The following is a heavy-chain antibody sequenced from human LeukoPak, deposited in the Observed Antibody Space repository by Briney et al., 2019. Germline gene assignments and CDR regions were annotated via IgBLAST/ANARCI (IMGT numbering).Heavy chain of an antibody. J-gene: IGHJ4*02. V-gene: IGHV3-53*01. CDR2: IYSGGST. Sequence: PGGSLRLSCAASGFTVSSNYMSWVRQAPGKGLEWVSVIYSGGSTYYADSVKGRFTISRDNSKNTLYLQMNSLRAEDTAVYYCARGQPSRATDYWGQGTLVTVSS. D-gene: IGHD2-2*01. CDR1: GFTVSSNY. CDR3: ARGQPSRATDY.